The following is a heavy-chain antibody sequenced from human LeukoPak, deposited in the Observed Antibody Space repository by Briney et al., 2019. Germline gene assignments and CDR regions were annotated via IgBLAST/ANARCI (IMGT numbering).Heavy chain of an antibody. J-gene: IGHJ1*01. CDR2: ISYDGSNK. D-gene: IGHD1-14*01. V-gene: IGHV3-30-3*01. Sequence: GGSLRLSCAASGFTFSTYAMHWVRQAPGKGLEWVAVISYDGSNKYYADSVKGRFTISRDNPKNTLYLQMNSLRAEDTAVYYCAEPTFQHWGQGTLVTVSS. CDR1: GFTFSTYA. CDR3: AEPTFQH.